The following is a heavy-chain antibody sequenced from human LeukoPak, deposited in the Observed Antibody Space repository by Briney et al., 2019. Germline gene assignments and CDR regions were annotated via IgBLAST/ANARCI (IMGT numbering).Heavy chain of an antibody. D-gene: IGHD6-13*01. J-gene: IGHJ4*02. CDR1: GFTFSSYE. CDR3: ARDGRYSSFDY. CDR2: ISSSGSTI. V-gene: IGHV3-48*03. Sequence: GGSLRLSCAASGFTFSSYEMNWVCQAPGKRLEWVSYISSSGSTIYYADSVKGRFTISRDNAKNSLYLQMNSLRAEDTAVYYCARDGRYSSFDYWGQGTLVTVSS.